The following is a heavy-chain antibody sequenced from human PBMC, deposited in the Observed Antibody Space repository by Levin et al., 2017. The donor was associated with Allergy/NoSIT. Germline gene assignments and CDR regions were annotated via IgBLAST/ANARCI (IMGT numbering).Heavy chain of an antibody. J-gene: IGHJ4*02. D-gene: IGHD6-19*01. Sequence: QTGGSLRLSCAASGFIFSSYGMHWVRQAPGKGLEWVAVISDDGSNTDYVDSLKGRFTISRDSSKNSLFLEMNSLRVEDTAVYYCARGLYSSGHRDHFGYWGQGTLVTVSS. CDR3: ARGLYSSGHRDHFGY. V-gene: IGHV3-30*03. CDR2: ISDDGSNT. CDR1: GFIFSSYG.